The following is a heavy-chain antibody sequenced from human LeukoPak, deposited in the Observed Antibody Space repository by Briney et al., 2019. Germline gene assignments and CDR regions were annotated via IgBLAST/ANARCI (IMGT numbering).Heavy chain of an antibody. CDR3: ARPTYSTNWDY. V-gene: IGHV5-51*01. J-gene: IGHJ4*02. D-gene: IGHD6-13*01. CDR2: IYPGDSDT. CDR1: GSNFATNW. Sequence: GESLQISCKGSGSNFATNWIGWVRQMPGKGLEWMGMIYPGDSDTRYSPSFQGQVTISVDKSINTAYLQWSSLKASDTAMYFCARPTYSTNWDYWGQGTLVTVSS.